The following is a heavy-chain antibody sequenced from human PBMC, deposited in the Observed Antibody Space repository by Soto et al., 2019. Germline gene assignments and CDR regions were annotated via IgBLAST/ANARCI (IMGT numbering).Heavy chain of an antibody. Sequence: GASVKVSCKASGYIFSNYAIYWVRQAPGQRLEWMGWINAGNGNTKYSQKFQGRVTITRDTSASTAYMELSSLRSEDTAVYYCARDLMVAAARGGWFDPWGQGTLVTSPQ. J-gene: IGHJ5*02. V-gene: IGHV1-3*01. CDR3: ARDLMVAAARGGWFDP. CDR2: INAGNGNT. D-gene: IGHD2-15*01. CDR1: GYIFSNYA.